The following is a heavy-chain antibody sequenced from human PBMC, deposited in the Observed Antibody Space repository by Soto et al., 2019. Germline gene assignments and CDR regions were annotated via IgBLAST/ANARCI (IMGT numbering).Heavy chain of an antibody. V-gene: IGHV4-34*01. CDR1: GGSFSGYY. CDR3: ARGPLAAAGTSGMDV. J-gene: IGHJ6*02. CDR2: INHSGST. D-gene: IGHD6-13*01. Sequence: SETQSLTSTVEGGSFSGYYWSWIRKHPGKGLEWIGEINHSGSTNYNPSLKSRVTISVDTSKNQFSLKLSSVTAADTAVYYCARGPLAAAGTSGMDVWGQGTTVTVSS.